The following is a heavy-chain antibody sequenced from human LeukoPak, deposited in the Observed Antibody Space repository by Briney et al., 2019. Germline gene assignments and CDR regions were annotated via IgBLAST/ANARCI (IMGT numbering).Heavy chain of an antibody. D-gene: IGHD3-22*01. V-gene: IGHV1-46*01. J-gene: IGHJ6*02. CDR2: INPSGGST. CDR3: ARDALRITMIVVVMGYGMDV. CDR1: GYTFTSYY. Sequence: ASVKVSCKASGYTFTSYYMHWVRQAPGQGLEWMGIINPSGGSTSYAQKFQGRVTMTRDTSTGTVYMELSSLRSEDTAVYYCARDALRITMIVVVMGYGMDVWGQGTTVTVSS.